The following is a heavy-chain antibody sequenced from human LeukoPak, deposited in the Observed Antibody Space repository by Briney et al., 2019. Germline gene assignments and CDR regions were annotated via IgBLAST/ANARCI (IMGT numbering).Heavy chain of an antibody. CDR2: ISSSGSTI. CDR1: GFTFSSYE. J-gene: IGHJ6*03. D-gene: IGHD6-19*01. Sequence: GGSLRLSCAASGFTFSSYEMIWVRQAPGKGLEWVSYISSSGSTIYYADSVKGRFTISRDNAKNSLYLQMNSLRAEDTAVYYWARADSSGWYPYYYYYMDVWGKGATVTTSS. CDR3: ARADSSGWYPYYYYYMDV. V-gene: IGHV3-48*03.